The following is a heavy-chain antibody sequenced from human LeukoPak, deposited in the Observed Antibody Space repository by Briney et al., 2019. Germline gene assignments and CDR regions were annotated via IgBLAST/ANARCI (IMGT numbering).Heavy chain of an antibody. D-gene: IGHD1-26*01. CDR3: ARDNSVGDNAWWFDP. J-gene: IGHJ5*02. Sequence: ASVTVSCKASGYTFTSYYMHWVRQAPGQGVEGMGLINPTGGSTGYAQKFQGRVTMTRDMSTSTDYMELSSLRSEDTAIYYCARDNSVGDNAWWFDPWGQGTLVTVSS. CDR1: GYTFTSYY. CDR2: INPTGGST. V-gene: IGHV1-46*01.